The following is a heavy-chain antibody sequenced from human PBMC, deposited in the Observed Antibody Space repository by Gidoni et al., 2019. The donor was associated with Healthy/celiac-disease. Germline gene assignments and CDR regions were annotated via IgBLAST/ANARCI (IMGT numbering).Heavy chain of an antibody. D-gene: IGHD3-3*01. CDR1: GFTFSRYA. CDR2: ISYDGSNK. CDR3: AREAYDFWSGYYTTSWFDP. V-gene: IGHV3-30*04. Sequence: QVQLVESGGGVVQPGRSLRLSCAASGFTFSRYAMHWVRQAPGKGLEWVAVISYDGSNKYYADSVKGRFTISRDNSKNTLYLQMNSLRAEDTAVYYCAREAYDFWSGYYTTSWFDPWGQGTLVTVSS. J-gene: IGHJ5*02.